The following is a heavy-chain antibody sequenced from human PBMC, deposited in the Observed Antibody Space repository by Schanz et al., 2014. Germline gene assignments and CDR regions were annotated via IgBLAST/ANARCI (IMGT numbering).Heavy chain of an antibody. CDR1: GFTFSSYA. CDR2: ISGSGGST. J-gene: IGHJ5*02. D-gene: IGHD3-9*01. V-gene: IGHV3-23*04. CDR3: AKAEYDILTDSYSRLDP. Sequence: EVQLVESGGGLVQPGGSLRLSCAASGFTFSSYAMSWVRQAPGKGLEWVSGISGSGGSTYYADSVKGRFTISRDNSKNTLYLQMNSLRSDDTAVYYCAKAEYDILTDSYSRLDPWGQGTLVTVSS.